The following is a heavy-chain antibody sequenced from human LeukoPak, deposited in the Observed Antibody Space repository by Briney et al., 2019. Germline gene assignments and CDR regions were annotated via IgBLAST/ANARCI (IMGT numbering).Heavy chain of an antibody. J-gene: IGHJ3*02. CDR3: ARPTTVTYERRGAFDI. CDR2: IYYSGST. Sequence: SETLSLTCTVSGGSISSSSYYWGWIRQPPGKGLEWIGSIYYSGSTYYNPSLKSRVTISVDTSKNQFSLKLSSVTAADTAVYYWARPTTVTYERRGAFDIWAQGTMVTVSS. D-gene: IGHD4-17*01. CDR1: GGSISSSSYY. V-gene: IGHV4-39*07.